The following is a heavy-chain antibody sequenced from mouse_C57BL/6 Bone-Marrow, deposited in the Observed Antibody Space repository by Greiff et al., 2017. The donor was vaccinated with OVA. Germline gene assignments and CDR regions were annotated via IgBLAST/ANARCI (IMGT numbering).Heavy chain of an antibody. V-gene: IGHV1-80*01. CDR3: ARGYF. Sequence: VQVVESGAALVKPGASVEISCKASGYAFSSYWLNWVQQRPGKGLEWIGQIYPGDGDTNYNGKFKGKATLTADKSSSTAYMQLSSLTSEDAAVYFCARGYFWGQGTTLTVSS. CDR2: IYPGDGDT. CDR1: GYAFSSYW. J-gene: IGHJ2*01.